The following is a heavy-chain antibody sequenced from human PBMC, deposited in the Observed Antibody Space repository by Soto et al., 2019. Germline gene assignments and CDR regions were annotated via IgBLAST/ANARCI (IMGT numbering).Heavy chain of an antibody. J-gene: IGHJ2*01. D-gene: IGHD1-26*01. CDR1: GFSFSSYW. Sequence: EVQMVEYGGGLVQPGGSLRLSCAATGFSFSSYWMHWVSQAPGKGLVWVSRIKTDGSIITYADSVKGRFTISRDNANNTQYLQITTLRAEATAVYYCARVGQEDWYFDLWGRGTLVSGSS. CDR3: ARVGQEDWYFDL. V-gene: IGHV3-74*01. CDR2: IKTDGSII.